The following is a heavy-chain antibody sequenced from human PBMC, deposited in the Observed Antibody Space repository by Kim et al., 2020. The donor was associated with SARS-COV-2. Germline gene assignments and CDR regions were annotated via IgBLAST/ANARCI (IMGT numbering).Heavy chain of an antibody. CDR2: IYYSGST. CDR1: GGSVSSGSYY. Sequence: SETLSLTCTVSGGSVSSGSYYWSWIRQPPGKGLEWIGYIYYSGSTNYNPSLKSRVTISVDTSKNQFSLKLSSVTAADTAVYYCARSYSGYDLSAYWGQGTLVTVSS. V-gene: IGHV4-61*01. D-gene: IGHD5-12*01. J-gene: IGHJ4*02. CDR3: ARSYSGYDLSAY.